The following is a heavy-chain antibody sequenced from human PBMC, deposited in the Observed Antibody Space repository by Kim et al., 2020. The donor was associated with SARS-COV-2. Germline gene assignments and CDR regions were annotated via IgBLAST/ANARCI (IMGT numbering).Heavy chain of an antibody. V-gene: IGHV4-59*01. D-gene: IGHD1-26*01. J-gene: IGHJ3*01. Sequence: SETLSLTCTVSGGSINNDHWSWIRQPPGKGLEWIGYFSYSGTSNYNPSLRSRVTISKDTSTNQFYLKLRSVTAADTAVYYCSSYFRGEGGRGFWGQG. CDR3: SSYFRGEGGRGF. CDR2: FSYSGTS. CDR1: GGSINNDH.